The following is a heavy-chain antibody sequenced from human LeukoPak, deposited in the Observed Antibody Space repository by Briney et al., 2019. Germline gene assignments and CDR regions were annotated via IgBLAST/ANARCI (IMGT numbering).Heavy chain of an antibody. D-gene: IGHD1-26*01. J-gene: IGHJ6*02. CDR3: ASGRYVSIYYGMDV. Sequence: GESLKISCKGSGYSFTSYWIGWVRQMPGKGLEWMGIIYPGGSDTRYSQSLQGRVTISAEKSIRPAYMQWRSLKASDTALYYCASGRYVSIYYGMDVWGQGTTVPVSS. CDR2: IYPGGSDT. V-gene: IGHV5-51*01. CDR1: GYSFTSYW.